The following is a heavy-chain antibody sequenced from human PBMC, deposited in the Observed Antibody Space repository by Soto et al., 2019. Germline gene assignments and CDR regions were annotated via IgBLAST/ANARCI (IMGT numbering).Heavy chain of an antibody. Sequence: VASVKVSCKASGYTSTSYAMHWVRQAPGQRLEWMGWINAGNGNTKYSQKFQGRVTITRDTSASTAYMELSSLRSEDTAVYYCARDYDFWSGHHYYYYYGMDVWGQGTTVTVSS. CDR1: GYTSTSYA. D-gene: IGHD3-3*01. CDR3: ARDYDFWSGHHYYYYYGMDV. V-gene: IGHV1-3*01. J-gene: IGHJ6*02. CDR2: INAGNGNT.